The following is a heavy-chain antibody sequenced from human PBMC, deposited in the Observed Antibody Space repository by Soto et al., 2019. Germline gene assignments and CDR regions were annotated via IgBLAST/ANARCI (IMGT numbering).Heavy chain of an antibody. Sequence: QVQLVQSGAEVKKPGASVKVSCKASGYTFTSYGISWVRQAPGQGLEWMGWISAYNGNTNYAQKLQGRVTMTTDTATSTAYMELRSLRSDDTAVYYCARDLKGYCSGGSCYAWYYFDYWGQGTLVTVSP. CDR1: GYTFTSYG. CDR2: ISAYNGNT. V-gene: IGHV1-18*01. CDR3: ARDLKGYCSGGSCYAWYYFDY. J-gene: IGHJ4*02. D-gene: IGHD2-15*01.